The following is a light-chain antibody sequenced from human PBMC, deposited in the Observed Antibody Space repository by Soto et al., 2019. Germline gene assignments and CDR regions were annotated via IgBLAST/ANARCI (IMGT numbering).Light chain of an antibody. CDR1: SSDIDAYNY. Sequence: SLLTQPASVSGSPGQSITISCTGTSSDIDAYNYVSWYQQHPGKAPKLMIYATSKRPSGVSNRFSGSKSGDTASLTISGLQAEDAAHYYCTSFARGSTLGFAGGTTVTV. J-gene: IGLJ3*02. V-gene: IGLV2-14*01. CDR3: TSFARGSTLG. CDR2: ATS.